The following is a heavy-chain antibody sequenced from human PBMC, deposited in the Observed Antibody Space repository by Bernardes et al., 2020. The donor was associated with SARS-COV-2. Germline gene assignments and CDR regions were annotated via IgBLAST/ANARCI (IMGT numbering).Heavy chain of an antibody. Sequence: GGSLRLSCAASGFIFSDYYMSWVRQAPGKGLEWLAYISGDGKYTNYADSVKGRFTISRDNGANSLYLQLDSLRVEDTAVYYCVGDRSNLGVAVAGQPDGDYWGQGTQVTVSS. CDR3: VGDRSNLGVAVAGQPDGDY. CDR1: GFIFSDYY. CDR2: ISGDGKYT. D-gene: IGHD6-19*01. V-gene: IGHV3-11*06. J-gene: IGHJ4*02.